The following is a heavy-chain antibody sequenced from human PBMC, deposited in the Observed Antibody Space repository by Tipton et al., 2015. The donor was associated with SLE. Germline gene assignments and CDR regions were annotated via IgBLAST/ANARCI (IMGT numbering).Heavy chain of an antibody. J-gene: IGHJ5*02. D-gene: IGHD3-10*01. CDR1: GGPISSGGYY. V-gene: IGHV4-31*03. CDR2: IYYSGST. Sequence: TLSLTCTVSGGPISSGGYYWSWIRQHPGKGLEWIGYIYYSGSTYYNPSLKSRVTISVDTSKNQFSLKLSSVTAADTAVYYCASIFMVRGEGWFDPWGQGTLVTVSS. CDR3: ASIFMVRGEGWFDP.